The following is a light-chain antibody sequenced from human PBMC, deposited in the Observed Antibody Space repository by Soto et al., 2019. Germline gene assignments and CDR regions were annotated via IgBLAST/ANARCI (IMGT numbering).Light chain of an antibody. CDR2: AAS. CDR3: QTYGDSLFT. V-gene: IGKV3-20*01. Sequence: EIVLTQSPGTLSLSPGERATLSCRASQSVSRSLLSWYQQKPGQAPRPLISAASSRATGSPDRFSGSGSGTDFTLTISRLEPEDFAVYYCQTYGDSLFTFGPGTKVEI. J-gene: IGKJ3*01. CDR1: QSVSRSL.